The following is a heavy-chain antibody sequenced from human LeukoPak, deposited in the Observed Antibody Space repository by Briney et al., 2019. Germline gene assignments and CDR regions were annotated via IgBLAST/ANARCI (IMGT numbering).Heavy chain of an antibody. CDR1: GYSFTSYW. CDR2: IYPGDSDT. J-gene: IGHJ3*02. CDR3: ARLPMYYDFWSGYYGAFGI. D-gene: IGHD3-3*01. V-gene: IGHV5-51*01. Sequence: GGSLKISCKGSGYSFTSYWIGWVRQLPGKGLEWMGIIYPGDSDTRYSPSFQGQVTISADKSISTAYLQWSSLKASDTAMYYCARLPMYYDFWSGYYGAFGIWGQGTMVTVSS.